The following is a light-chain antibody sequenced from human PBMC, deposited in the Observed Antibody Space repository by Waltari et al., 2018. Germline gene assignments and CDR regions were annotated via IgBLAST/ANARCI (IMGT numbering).Light chain of an antibody. Sequence: SVLTQTPSVSAAPGPRVTISCSGSTSTIGQHYVSWYQQLPGAAPKLLISDDNKRPSGTPDRFSGSKAGTSATLAITGLQTEDEADYFCGAWDGSLTLYVFGPGTRVTVL. CDR1: TSTIGQHY. CDR3: GAWDGSLTLYV. J-gene: IGLJ1*01. CDR2: DDN. V-gene: IGLV1-51*01.